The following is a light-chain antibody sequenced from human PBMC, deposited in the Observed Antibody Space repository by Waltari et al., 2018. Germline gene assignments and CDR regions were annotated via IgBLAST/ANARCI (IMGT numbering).Light chain of an antibody. CDR2: GSS. CDR3: LQSYNDPT. J-gene: IGKJ1*01. CDR1: QSISTY. Sequence: DIQMTQSPSSLSASVGDRVTITRRASQSISTYLNWYQQKPGKAPKLRIYGSSSLQSGVPSRFSGSGSGTDFTLTISSLQLEDFATYYCLQSYNDPTFGQGTKVEIK. V-gene: IGKV1-39*01.